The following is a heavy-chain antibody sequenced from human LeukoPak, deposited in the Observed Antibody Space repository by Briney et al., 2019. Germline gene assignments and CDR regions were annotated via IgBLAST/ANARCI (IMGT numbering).Heavy chain of an antibody. D-gene: IGHD6-13*01. J-gene: IGHJ6*02. Sequence: GGSPRLSCAASGFTFSSYGMHWVRQALGKGLEWVAVIRYDGSNKYYADSVKGRFTISRDNSKNTLYLQMNSLRAEDTAVYYCAKDEWVAAAGTALTWYYYGMDVWGQGTTVTVSS. V-gene: IGHV3-30*02. CDR3: AKDEWVAAAGTALTWYYYGMDV. CDR2: IRYDGSNK. CDR1: GFTFSSYG.